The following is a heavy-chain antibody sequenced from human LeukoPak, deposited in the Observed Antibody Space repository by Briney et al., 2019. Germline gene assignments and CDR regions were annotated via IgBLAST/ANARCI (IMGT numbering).Heavy chain of an antibody. CDR1: GGSMSSYF. CDR3: ARGFHPTVTWFDP. V-gene: IGHV4-4*07. CDR2: FYYSGST. Sequence: PSETLSLTCLVSGGSMSSYFWSWIRQPAGKGLEWIGRFYYSGSTNYNPSLKSRVTISVDTSKNQFSLKLSSVTAADTAVYYCARGFHPTVTWFDPWGQGTLVTVSS. D-gene: IGHD4-17*01. J-gene: IGHJ5*02.